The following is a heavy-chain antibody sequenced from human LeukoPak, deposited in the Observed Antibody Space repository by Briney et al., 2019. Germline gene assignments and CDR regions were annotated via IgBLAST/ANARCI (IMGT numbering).Heavy chain of an antibody. CDR1: GYTFTSYD. CDR2: INPNSGGT. J-gene: IGHJ4*02. V-gene: IGHV1-2*02. CDR3: AREWVSSGWYDPVAGY. D-gene: IGHD6-19*01. Sequence: ASVKVSCKASGYTFTSYDINWVRQATGQGLEWMGWINPNSGGTNYAQKFQGRVTMTRDTSISTAHMELSRLRSDDTAVYYCAREWVSSGWYDPVAGYWGQGTLVTVSS.